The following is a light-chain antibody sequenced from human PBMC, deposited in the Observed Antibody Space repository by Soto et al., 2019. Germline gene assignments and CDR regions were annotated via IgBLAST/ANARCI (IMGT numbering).Light chain of an antibody. V-gene: IGKV1-5*03. CDR2: KAS. CDR1: QSISSW. Sequence: IQVTQSPSTLSASLGDRVPITCRASQSISSWLAWYQQKPGKAPKLLIYKASSLESGVPSRFRGSGSGTEFTLTISSLQPDDVETDYCQQYNSYSPTFGQGTKVDIK. J-gene: IGKJ1*01. CDR3: QQYNSYSPT.